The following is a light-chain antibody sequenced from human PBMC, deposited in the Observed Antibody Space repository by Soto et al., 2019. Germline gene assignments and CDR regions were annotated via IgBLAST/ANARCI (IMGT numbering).Light chain of an antibody. Sequence: EIVLTQSPATLSSFPGDRVTLSCRASQYINTRLAWYQHRPGQAPRLLIYQTSLRAAGIPARFSASGSGTDFTLTISDAQPEHFALYYCLHRQSWLRIFGQGTKVDI. CDR3: LHRQSWLRI. CDR2: QTS. J-gene: IGKJ1*01. V-gene: IGKV3-11*01. CDR1: QYINTR.